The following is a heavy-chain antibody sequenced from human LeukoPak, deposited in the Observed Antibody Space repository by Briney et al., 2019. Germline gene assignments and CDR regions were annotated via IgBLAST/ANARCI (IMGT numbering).Heavy chain of an antibody. Sequence: SETLSLTCTVSGGSISSYYWNWIRQPAGKGLEWIGRIYTSGSTNYNPSLKSRVTMSVDTFKNQFSLKLSSVTAADTAVYYCARGPPFIVGTTRNWFDPWGQGTLVTVSS. CDR2: IYTSGST. CDR3: ARGPPFIVGTTRNWFDP. CDR1: GGSISSYY. V-gene: IGHV4-4*07. J-gene: IGHJ5*02. D-gene: IGHD1-26*01.